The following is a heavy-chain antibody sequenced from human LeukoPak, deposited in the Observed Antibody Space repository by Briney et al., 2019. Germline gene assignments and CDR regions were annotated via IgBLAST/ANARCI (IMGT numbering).Heavy chain of an antibody. Sequence: GGSLRLSCKVSGLSFSNYGMDWVRQVPGKGLEWLSFIDSSSYTSYADSVKGRFTISRDNAENSLYLQMSRLTVEDTAVYYCARDPNGNPDFDYWGQGTLVTVSS. J-gene: IGHJ4*02. V-gene: IGHV3-21*05. CDR3: ARDPNGNPDFDY. CDR1: GLSFSNYG. D-gene: IGHD2-8*01. CDR2: IDSSSYT.